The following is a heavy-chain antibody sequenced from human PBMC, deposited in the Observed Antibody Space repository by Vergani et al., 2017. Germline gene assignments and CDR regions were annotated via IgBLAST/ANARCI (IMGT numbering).Heavy chain of an antibody. Sequence: GQLVESGGDWVQRGGSLRLSCAASGFKFSDHYMSWIRQAPGKGLEWVSHISPGASTVSYTDSVTGRFTVSRDNDNNSLTLDMTTLRVEDTAVYYCAKNPXISTTRHYYAMDVWGQGTTVTVSS. V-gene: IGHV3-11*04. CDR2: ISPGASTV. CDR3: AKNPXISTTRHYYAMDV. D-gene: IGHD1-1*01. J-gene: IGHJ6*02. CDR1: GFKFSDHY.